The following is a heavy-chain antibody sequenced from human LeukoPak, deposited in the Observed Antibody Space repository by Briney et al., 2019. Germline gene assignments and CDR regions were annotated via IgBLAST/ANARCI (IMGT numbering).Heavy chain of an antibody. J-gene: IGHJ5*02. D-gene: IGHD4-17*01. Sequence: KASETLSLTCAVYGGSFSGYYWSWIRQPPGKGLEWIGEINHSGSTNYNPSLKSRVTMSVDTSKNQFSLKLSSVTAADTAVYYCARVGDYGDYDWFYPWGQGTLVTVSS. CDR2: INHSGST. V-gene: IGHV4-34*01. CDR3: ARVGDYGDYDWFYP. CDR1: GGSFSGYY.